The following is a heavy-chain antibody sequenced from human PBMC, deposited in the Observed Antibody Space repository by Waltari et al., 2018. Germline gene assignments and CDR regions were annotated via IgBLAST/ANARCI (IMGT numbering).Heavy chain of an antibody. Sequence: DVQLVQSGAEVRKPGASLKISFKGSGFNFATNWIAWVRQTPGKGLEWMGVIYPGDSDIRYSPSFQGHVTISADKSINTAYLQWSSLKASDTSLYFCARGKQLFDYWGQGTLVTVSS. V-gene: IGHV5-51*01. D-gene: IGHD1-1*01. CDR1: GFNFATNW. CDR2: IYPGDSDI. J-gene: IGHJ4*02. CDR3: ARGKQLFDY.